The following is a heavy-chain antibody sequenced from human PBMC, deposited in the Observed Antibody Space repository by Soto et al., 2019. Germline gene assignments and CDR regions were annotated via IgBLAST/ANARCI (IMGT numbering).Heavy chain of an antibody. J-gene: IGHJ6*03. Sequence: GGSLRLSCAASGFTFSSYTMNWVRQAPGKGLEWISYISSSNSTIYYADSVKGRFTNSRDNAKNSLYLQMNSLRAEDTDVYYCASIPHSSGCDHSEVTYYYYYYMDVWGKGTTVTVSS. CDR3: ASIPHSSGCDHSEVTYYYYYYMDV. CDR1: GFTFSSYT. CDR2: ISSSNSTI. D-gene: IGHD6-19*01. V-gene: IGHV3-48*01.